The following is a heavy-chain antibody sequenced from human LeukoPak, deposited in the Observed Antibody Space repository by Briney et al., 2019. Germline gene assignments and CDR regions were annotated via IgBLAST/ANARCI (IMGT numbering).Heavy chain of an antibody. V-gene: IGHV4-59*01. CDR1: GGSISSDY. J-gene: IGHJ5*02. Sequence: SETLSLTRTVSGGSISSDYWSWIRQPPGKGLEWIGYIYYSGSTNYNPSLKSRVTISVDTSKNQFSLKLSSVTAADTAVYYCARDRTGNNWFDPWGQGTLVTVSS. CDR3: ARDRTGNNWFDP. CDR2: IYYSGST. D-gene: IGHD1-1*01.